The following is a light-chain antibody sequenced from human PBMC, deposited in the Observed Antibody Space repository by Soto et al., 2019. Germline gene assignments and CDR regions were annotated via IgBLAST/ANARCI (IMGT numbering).Light chain of an antibody. CDR2: KAS. J-gene: IGKJ1*01. CDR3: QHYNTYPWT. Sequence: DIHMTQSPSTLSASLVYIVTITCXASQIISNWLAWYQQKPGKAPKLLIYKASTLKSGVPSRFSGSGSGTEFTLTISSLQPGDFATYYCQHYNTYPWTFGHGTKVDI. V-gene: IGKV1-5*03. CDR1: QIISNW.